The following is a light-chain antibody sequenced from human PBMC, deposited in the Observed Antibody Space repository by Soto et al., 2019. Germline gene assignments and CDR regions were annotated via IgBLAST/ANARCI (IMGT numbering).Light chain of an antibody. CDR2: AAS. CDR3: QRLSHA. V-gene: IGKV1-9*01. CDR1: QGISNY. J-gene: IGKJ4*01. Sequence: IQLTQSPSSLSASVGDRATITCRASQGISNYVAWYQQKPGKAPKLLIYAASTLQSGVPSRFSGSGSGTDFTLTISSLQPEDFATYYCQRLSHAFGGGTKVEIK.